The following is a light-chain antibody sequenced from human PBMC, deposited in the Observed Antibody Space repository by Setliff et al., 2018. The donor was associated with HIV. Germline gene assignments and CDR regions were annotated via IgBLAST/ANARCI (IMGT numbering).Light chain of an antibody. Sequence: QSALTQPASVSGSPGQSITISCTGTSSDVGGYSYVSWYQQHPGKAPKLIIYEVRNRPSGVSNRFSGSKSGNTASLTISGLQAEDEADYYCSSYTSSSTPVFGGGTKVTVL. CDR2: EVR. J-gene: IGLJ3*02. V-gene: IGLV2-14*01. CDR3: SSYTSSSTPV. CDR1: SSDVGGYSY.